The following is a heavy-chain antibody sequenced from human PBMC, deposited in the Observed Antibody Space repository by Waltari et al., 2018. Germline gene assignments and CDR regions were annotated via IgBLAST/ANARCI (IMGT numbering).Heavy chain of an antibody. V-gene: IGHV3-7*03. D-gene: IGHD6-19*01. CDR3: AREAVAGIPEFDP. CDR1: AFTFSNSW. J-gene: IGHJ5*02. CDR2: MKQDGSEK. Sequence: EVQLVESGGGLVQPGGSLRLSCAASAFTFSNSWMSWLRQAPGKGLEWVANMKQDGSEKYYVDSVKGRFTISRDNAKNSLYLQMNSLRVEDTAVYYCAREAVAGIPEFDPWGQGTLVTVSS.